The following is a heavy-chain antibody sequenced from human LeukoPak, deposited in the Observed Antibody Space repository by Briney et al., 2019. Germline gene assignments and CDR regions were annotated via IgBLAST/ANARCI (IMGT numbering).Heavy chain of an antibody. CDR2: ISGSGGST. J-gene: IGHJ4*02. V-gene: IGHV3-23*01. CDR1: GFTLSSYA. CDR3: AKDMGYYYGSGSYPPENDY. Sequence: PGGSLRLSCAASGFTLSSYAMSWVRQAPGKGLEWISSISGSGGSTYYADSVKGRFTISRDNSKNTLSLQMNSLRAEDTAVYYCAKDMGYYYGSGSYPPENDYWGQGTLVTVSS. D-gene: IGHD3-10*01.